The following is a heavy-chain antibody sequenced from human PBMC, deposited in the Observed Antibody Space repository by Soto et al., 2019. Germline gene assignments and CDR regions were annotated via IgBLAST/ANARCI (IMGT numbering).Heavy chain of an antibody. CDR2: IYPGDSDT. D-gene: IGHD3-3*01. Sequence: GESLKISCQGSGYSFTSYWIGWVRQMPGKGLEWMGIIYPGDSDTRYSPTFQGQVTISADKSISTAYLQWSSLKASDTAMYYCARLENYDVWSGYYTWFDPWGQGTLVTVSS. V-gene: IGHV5-51*01. CDR3: ARLENYDVWSGYYTWFDP. CDR1: GYSFTSYW. J-gene: IGHJ5*02.